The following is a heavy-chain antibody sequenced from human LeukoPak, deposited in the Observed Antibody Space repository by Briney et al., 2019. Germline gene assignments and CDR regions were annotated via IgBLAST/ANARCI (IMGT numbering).Heavy chain of an antibody. V-gene: IGHV3-11*04. Sequence: GGSLRVSCAASGFNFSDYYMSWMRQAPGKGLEWISYISGSGSTKYYSDSVRGRFTISRDNAKNSLYLEIDRLKVDDTAVYYCGRENPDYDNSWDWGRGTLVTVSS. J-gene: IGHJ1*01. CDR1: GFNFSDYY. CDR3: GRENPDYDNSWD. CDR2: ISGSGSTK. D-gene: IGHD3-16*01.